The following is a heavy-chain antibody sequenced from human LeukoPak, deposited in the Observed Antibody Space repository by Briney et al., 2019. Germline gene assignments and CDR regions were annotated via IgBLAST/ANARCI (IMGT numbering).Heavy chain of an antibody. CDR3: AHGIAAAGT. D-gene: IGHD6-13*01. J-gene: IGHJ5*02. V-gene: IGHV3-48*03. CDR2: ISSSGSTI. Sequence: TEGSLRLSCAASGFTFSSYEMNWVRQAPGKGLEWVSYISSSGSTIYYADSVKGRFTISRDNAKNSLYLQMNSLRAEDTAVYYCAHGIAAAGTWGQGTLVTVSS. CDR1: GFTFSSYE.